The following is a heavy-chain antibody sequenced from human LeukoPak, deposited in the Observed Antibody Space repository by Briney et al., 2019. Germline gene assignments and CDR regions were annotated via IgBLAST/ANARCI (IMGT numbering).Heavy chain of an antibody. V-gene: IGHV3-11*01. CDR1: GFTSTDYY. CDR3: ARSNYYTVDV. CDR2: ISSSGGTT. Sequence: GGSLRLSCAASGFTSTDYYTTWIRQPPGKGPEWISYISSSGGTTTYVDSVKGRFTISRDNAKNSLYLQMNSLRAGDTAVYYCARSNYYTVDVWGQGTAVTVSS. J-gene: IGHJ6*02.